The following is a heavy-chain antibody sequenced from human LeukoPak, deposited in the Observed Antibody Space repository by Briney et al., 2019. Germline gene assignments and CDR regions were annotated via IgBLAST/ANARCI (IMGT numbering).Heavy chain of an antibody. D-gene: IGHD6-13*01. CDR1: GFTFSSYS. CDR2: ISGSSTYI. V-gene: IGHV3-21*01. Sequence: GGSLRLSCAASGFTFSSYSMNWVRQAPGKGLEWVSSISGSSTYIDYADSLKGRFTISRDNAKNSLYLQMNSLRAEDTAVYYCARGRSSWYLGSKREGYYMDVWGKGTTVTVSS. CDR3: ARGRSSWYLGSKREGYYMDV. J-gene: IGHJ6*03.